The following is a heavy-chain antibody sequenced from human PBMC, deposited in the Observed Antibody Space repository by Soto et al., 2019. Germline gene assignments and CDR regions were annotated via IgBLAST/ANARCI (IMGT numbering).Heavy chain of an antibody. J-gene: IGHJ6*02. V-gene: IGHV3-23*05. Sequence: QLSESGGGWLQPGGSLTLSCAASGFTLTTYAMTWVRQPPGKGLEWVSSMNGAATSTSYADSVKGRSTTSRDNSNNTLYLEMNTLRPEDTAVYYCARGGADHYNYGMDVWGQGTTVIVSS. CDR1: GFTLTTYA. D-gene: IGHD3-10*01. CDR2: MNGAATST. CDR3: ARGGADHYNYGMDV.